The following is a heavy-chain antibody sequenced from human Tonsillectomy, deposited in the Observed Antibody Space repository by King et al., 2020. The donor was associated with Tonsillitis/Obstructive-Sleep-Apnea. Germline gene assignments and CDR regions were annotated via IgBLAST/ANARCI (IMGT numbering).Heavy chain of an antibody. CDR2: IYYSGST. J-gene: IGHJ5*02. Sequence: QLQESGPGLVKPSETLSLNCTVSGGSVSSGSYYWSWIRQPPGKGLEWIGYIYYSGSTNYNPSLKSRVTIAVDTSKNQFSLKLSSVTAADTAVYYCARESPYYYDSSGFPAGDWFDPWGQGTLVTVSS. CDR3: ARESPYYYDSSGFPAGDWFDP. CDR1: GGSVSSGSYY. V-gene: IGHV4-61*01. D-gene: IGHD3-22*01.